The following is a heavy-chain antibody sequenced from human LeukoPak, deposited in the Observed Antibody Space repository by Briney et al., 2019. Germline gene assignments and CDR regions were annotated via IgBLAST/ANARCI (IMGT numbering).Heavy chain of an antibody. J-gene: IGHJ4*02. D-gene: IGHD3-10*01. V-gene: IGHV3-30*02. Sequence: GGSLRLSCAASGFTFSSYGMHWVRQAPGKGLEWVAFIRYDGSNKYYADSVKGRFTISRDNSKNTLYLQMNSLRAEDTAVYYCAKDQFWFGESNAFDYWGQGTLVTVPS. CDR1: GFTFSSYG. CDR2: IRYDGSNK. CDR3: AKDQFWFGESNAFDY.